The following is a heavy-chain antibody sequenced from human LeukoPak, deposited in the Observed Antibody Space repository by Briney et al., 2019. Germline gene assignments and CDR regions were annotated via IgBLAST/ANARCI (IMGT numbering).Heavy chain of an antibody. J-gene: IGHJ5*02. CDR1: GYTFTGYY. D-gene: IGHD6-6*01. CDR3: ARDRRPIAARSANWFDP. CDR2: INPNSGGT. V-gene: IGHV1-2*02. Sequence: ASVKVSCKASGYTFTGYYMHWARQAPGQGLEWMGWINPNSGGTNYAQKFQGRVTMTRDTSISTAYMELSRLRSDDTAVYYCARDRRPIAARSANWFDPWGQGTLVTVSS.